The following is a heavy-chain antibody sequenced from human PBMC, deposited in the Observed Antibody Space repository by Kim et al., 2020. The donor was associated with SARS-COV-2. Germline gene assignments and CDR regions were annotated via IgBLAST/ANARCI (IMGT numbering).Heavy chain of an antibody. CDR1: GGTFSSYA. Sequence: SVKVSCKASGGTFSSYAISWVRQAPGQGLEWMGRIIPILGIANYAQKFQGRVTITADKSTSTAYMELSSLRSEDTAVYYCARDAGSGYYDSSGYHDYWGQGTLVTVSS. V-gene: IGHV1-69*04. J-gene: IGHJ4*02. CDR3: ARDAGSGYYDSSGYHDY. D-gene: IGHD3-22*01. CDR2: IIPILGIA.